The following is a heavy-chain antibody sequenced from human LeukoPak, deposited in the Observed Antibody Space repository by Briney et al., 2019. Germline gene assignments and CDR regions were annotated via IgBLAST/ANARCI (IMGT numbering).Heavy chain of an antibody. CDR1: GGSFSGYY. D-gene: IGHD3-16*02. V-gene: IGHV4-34*01. Sequence: SETLSLTCAVYGGSFSGYYWSWIRQPPGKGLEWIGEINHSGSTNYNPSLKSRVTISVDTSKNQFSLKLSSVTAADTAVYYGARKGYGITFGGVIASRGPRNWFDPWGQGTLVTVSS. J-gene: IGHJ5*02. CDR3: ARKGYGITFGGVIASRGPRNWFDP. CDR2: INHSGST.